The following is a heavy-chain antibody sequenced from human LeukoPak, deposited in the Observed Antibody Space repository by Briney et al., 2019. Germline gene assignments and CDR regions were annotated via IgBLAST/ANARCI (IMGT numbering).Heavy chain of an antibody. CDR2: INHSGGT. V-gene: IGHV4-34*01. J-gene: IGHJ4*02. Sequence: SETLSLTCAVYGGSFSGYYWTWIRQPPGKGLEWIGDINHSGGTNYNPSLKSRVSISVDTSKKQFSLKLSSVTAADTALYYCAIDYYDTSAFDYWGQGALVTVSS. CDR1: GGSFSGYY. CDR3: AIDYYDTSAFDY. D-gene: IGHD3-22*01.